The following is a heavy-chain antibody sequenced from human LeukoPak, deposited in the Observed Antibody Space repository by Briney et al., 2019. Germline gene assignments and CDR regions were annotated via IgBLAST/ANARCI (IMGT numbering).Heavy chain of an antibody. Sequence: GGSLRLSCAASGFTFSSYWMHWVRQDPGKGLVWVSRISSDASITSYADPVKGRFTISRDNAKNSLYLQMNSLRAEDMALYYCAKDTHAGGPFDIWGQGTMVTVSS. CDR3: AKDTHAGGPFDI. CDR2: ISSDASIT. J-gene: IGHJ3*02. V-gene: IGHV3-74*01. D-gene: IGHD3-16*01. CDR1: GFTFSSYW.